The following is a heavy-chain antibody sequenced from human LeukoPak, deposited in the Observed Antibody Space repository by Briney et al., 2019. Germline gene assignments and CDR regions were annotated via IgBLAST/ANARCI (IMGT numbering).Heavy chain of an antibody. J-gene: IGHJ4*02. CDR3: ATISFLEWLH. CDR2: INTDRSST. Sequence: GGSLRLSCAASGFTFRSYWMHWVRQAPGKGLVWVSRINTDRSSTNYADSVKGRFTISRDNAKNTLYLQMDSLRAEDTAVYYCATISFLEWLHWGQGTLVTVSS. D-gene: IGHD3-3*01. CDR1: GFTFRSYW. V-gene: IGHV3-74*01.